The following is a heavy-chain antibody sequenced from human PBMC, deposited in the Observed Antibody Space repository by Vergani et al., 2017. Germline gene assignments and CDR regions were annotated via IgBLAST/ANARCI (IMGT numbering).Heavy chain of an antibody. V-gene: IGHV4-59*08. CDR1: GGSISSYY. CDR2: IYYSGST. J-gene: IGHJ3*02. CDR3: ARRGYSGYDNAFDI. D-gene: IGHD5-12*01. Sequence: QVQLQESGPGLVKPSETLSLTCTVSGGSISSYYWSWIRQPPGKGLEWIGYIYYSGSTNYNPSLKSRVTISVDTSKNQFSLKLSSVTAADTAVYYCARRGYSGYDNAFDIWGQGTMVTVSS.